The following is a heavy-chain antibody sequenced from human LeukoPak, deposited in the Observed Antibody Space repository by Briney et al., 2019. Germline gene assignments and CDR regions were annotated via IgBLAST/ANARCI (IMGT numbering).Heavy chain of an antibody. V-gene: IGHV3-73*01. CDR2: IRSKANSYAT. Sequence: GGSLRLSCAASGFTFSGSPMHWVRQASGKGLEWVGRIRSKANSYATAYAASVKGRFTISRDDSKNTAYLQMNSLKTEDTAVYYCTTGITMIVVVINDYWGQGTLVTVSS. CDR3: TTGITMIVVVINDY. D-gene: IGHD3-22*01. J-gene: IGHJ4*02. CDR1: GFTFSGSP.